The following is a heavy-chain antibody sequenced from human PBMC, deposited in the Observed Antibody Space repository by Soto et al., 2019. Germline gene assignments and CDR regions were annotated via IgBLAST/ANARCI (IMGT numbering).Heavy chain of an antibody. J-gene: IGHJ4*02. Sequence: ASVKVSCKASGYTCTDHDMHWMRQAPGQGLEWMGWINPNSGGTNYAQKFQGWVTMTRDTSISTAYMELSRLRSDDTAVYYCARDSTHDYVWGSYQTYYFDYWGQGTLVTVSS. D-gene: IGHD3-16*02. CDR2: INPNSGGT. CDR1: GYTCTDHD. V-gene: IGHV1-2*04. CDR3: ARDSTHDYVWGSYQTYYFDY.